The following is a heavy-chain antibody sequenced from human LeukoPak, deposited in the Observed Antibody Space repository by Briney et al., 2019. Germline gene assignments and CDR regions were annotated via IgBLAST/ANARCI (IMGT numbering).Heavy chain of an antibody. V-gene: IGHV4-39*07. Sequence: SETLSLTCTVSGGSISSSSYYWGWIRQPPGKGLEWIGGIYTSGSTNYNPSLKSRVTMSVDTSKNQFSLKLSSVTAADTAVYYCARKDWYFDLWGRGTLVTVSS. J-gene: IGHJ2*01. CDR1: GGSISSSSYY. CDR3: ARKDWYFDL. CDR2: IYTSGST.